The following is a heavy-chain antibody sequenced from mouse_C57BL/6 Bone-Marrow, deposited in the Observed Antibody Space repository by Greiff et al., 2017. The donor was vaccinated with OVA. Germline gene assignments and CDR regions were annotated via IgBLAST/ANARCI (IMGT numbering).Heavy chain of an antibody. CDR2: INPSTGGT. J-gene: IGHJ3*01. D-gene: IGHD4-1*01. CDR1: GYSFTGYY. Sequence: VQLQQSGPELVKPGASVKISCKASGYSFTGYYMNWVKQSPEKSLEWIGEINPSTGGTTYNQKFKAKATLTVDKSSSTAYMQLKSLTSEDSAVYYCARPELGGFAYWGQETLVTVSA. CDR3: ARPELGGFAY. V-gene: IGHV1-42*01.